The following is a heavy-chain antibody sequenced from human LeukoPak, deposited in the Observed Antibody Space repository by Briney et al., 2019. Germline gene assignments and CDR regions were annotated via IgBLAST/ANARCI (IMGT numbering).Heavy chain of an antibody. CDR3: ARDHEWELNYYYGMDV. Sequence: GGSLRLSCAASGFTFSSYAMHWVRQAPGKGLEWVAVISYDGSNKYYADSVKGRFTISRDNSENTLYLQMNSLRAEDTAVYYCARDHEWELNYYYGMDVWGQGTTVTVSS. CDR2: ISYDGSNK. V-gene: IGHV3-30-3*01. CDR1: GFTFSSYA. D-gene: IGHD1-26*01. J-gene: IGHJ6*02.